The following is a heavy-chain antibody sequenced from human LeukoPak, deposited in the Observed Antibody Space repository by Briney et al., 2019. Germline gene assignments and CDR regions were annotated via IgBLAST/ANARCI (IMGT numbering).Heavy chain of an antibody. J-gene: IGHJ6*02. CDR2: ISSNGGST. CDR1: GFTFSSYA. Sequence: GGSLRLSCSASGFTFSSYAMHWVRQAPGKGLEYVSAISSNGGSTYYADSVKGRFTISRDNSKNTLYLQMNSLRAEDTAVYYCARYGANYYYAMDVWGQGTTVTVSS. V-gene: IGHV3-64*04. CDR3: ARYGANYYYAMDV. D-gene: IGHD4/OR15-4a*01.